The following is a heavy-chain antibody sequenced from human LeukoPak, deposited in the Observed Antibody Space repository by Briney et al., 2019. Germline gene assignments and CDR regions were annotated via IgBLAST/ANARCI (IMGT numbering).Heavy chain of an antibody. D-gene: IGHD2-15*01. CDR3: ARDLQVVVTANSVFDY. Sequence: ASVRVSCKASGHTFSSYGISWVRQAPGQGLEWMGWISAFSGNTDYAQKLQGRVTMTTDTSTTTAYMELSSLRSDDTAVYYCARDLQVVVTANSVFDYWGQGTLVTVSS. V-gene: IGHV1-18*01. J-gene: IGHJ4*02. CDR1: GHTFSSYG. CDR2: ISAFSGNT.